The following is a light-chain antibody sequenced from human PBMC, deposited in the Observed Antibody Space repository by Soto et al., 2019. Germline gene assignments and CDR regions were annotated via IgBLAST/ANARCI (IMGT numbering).Light chain of an antibody. Sequence: IVMTQSPATLSVSPGERVTLSCRASQNVGTNLAWYQQKPGQAPRLLIYGSSTRATGIPATFSGSGSGTEFTLTISSLQSGESAVYYFQQSNNWALSFGGGTKVDIK. V-gene: IGKV3D-15*01. CDR3: QQSNNWALS. J-gene: IGKJ4*01. CDR1: QNVGTN. CDR2: GSS.